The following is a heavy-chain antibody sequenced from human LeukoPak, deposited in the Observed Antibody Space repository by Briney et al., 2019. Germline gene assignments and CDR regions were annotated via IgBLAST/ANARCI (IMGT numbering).Heavy chain of an antibody. CDR2: ISYSGST. CDR1: GGSISNHY. D-gene: IGHD4-23*01. Sequence: SQTLSLTCTVSGGSISNHYWSWIRQPPGKGLEWIGYISYSGSTNYNPSLKSRVTMSVDTSKNQFSLKLSSVTAADTAVYFCARTDYGGNPESYFDYWGQGTLVTVSS. V-gene: IGHV4-59*11. J-gene: IGHJ4*02. CDR3: ARTDYGGNPESYFDY.